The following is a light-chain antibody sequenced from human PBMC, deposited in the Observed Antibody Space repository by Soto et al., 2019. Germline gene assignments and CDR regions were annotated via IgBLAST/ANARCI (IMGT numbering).Light chain of an antibody. J-gene: IGKJ4*01. CDR1: QSISSW. V-gene: IGKV1-5*01. CDR2: DGS. CDR3: QQYSTYST. Sequence: DIQMTQSPSTLSASVGDRVTITCRASQSISSWLAWYQQKPGKAPNLLIYDGSTLESGVPSRFSGSGSGTEFTLTISSLQPDDFATYYCQQYSTYSTFGGGTKVEIK.